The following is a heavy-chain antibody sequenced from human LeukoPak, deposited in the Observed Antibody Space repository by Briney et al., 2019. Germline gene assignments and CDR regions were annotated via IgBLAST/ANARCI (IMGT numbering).Heavy chain of an antibody. D-gene: IGHD1-1*01. CDR3: ARERRSPGINCFDP. CDR2: INHSGLT. Sequence: SETLSLTCAVYGGSFSDDSWTWLRQSPGEGLEWIGEINHSGLTKYNPSLKSRVSISVEMSKKQFSLKLTSVTAADTAVYYCARERRSPGINCFDPWGQGTLVTVSS. V-gene: IGHV4-34*01. CDR1: GGSFSDDS. J-gene: IGHJ5*02.